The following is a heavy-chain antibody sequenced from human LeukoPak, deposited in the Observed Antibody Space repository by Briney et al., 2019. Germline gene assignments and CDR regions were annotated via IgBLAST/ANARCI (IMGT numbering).Heavy chain of an antibody. CDR1: GYAFTAYH. V-gene: IGHV1-18*01. CDR3: ARAGAVVDNWFDP. J-gene: IGHJ5*02. Sequence: GASVKVSCKASGYAFTAYHMHWVRQAPGQGLEWMGWISGYNGKTKYAQNLQDRVTMTTDTSTTTAYMELRSLRSDDTAVYYCARAGAVVDNWFDPWGQGTLVTVSS. D-gene: IGHD2-15*01. CDR2: ISGYNGKT.